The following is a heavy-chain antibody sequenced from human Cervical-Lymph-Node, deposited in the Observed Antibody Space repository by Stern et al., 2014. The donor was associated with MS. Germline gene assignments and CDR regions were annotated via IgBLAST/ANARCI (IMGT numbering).Heavy chain of an antibody. D-gene: IGHD1-14*01. CDR1: GYKFSIYW. J-gene: IGHJ4*02. CDR2: IYPGDSET. Sequence: EVQLVQSGAELIRPGESLKISCEGSGYKFSIYWIAWVRQMPGKGLEWMGIIYPGDSETRYSPSFQGQVTMSAEKSTSTAYLQWSSLNASDTAMYFCARQTTAWASDVWGQGTLVTVSS. CDR3: ARQTTAWASDV. V-gene: IGHV5-51*01.